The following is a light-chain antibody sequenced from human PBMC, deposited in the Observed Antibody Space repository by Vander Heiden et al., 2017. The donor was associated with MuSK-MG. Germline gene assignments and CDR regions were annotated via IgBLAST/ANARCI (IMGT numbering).Light chain of an antibody. J-gene: IGKJ1*01. CDR3: QQDGASPST. Sequence: EIVFTPSPGTLSLSPGERVTLSCRASQSINKNHLGWYQQKAGKAPRLLIYAASTSSTGIPDRFSGSGSATDFTLTISGLEPEDLAVYFCQQDGASPSTFGQGTKVXIK. CDR2: AAS. V-gene: IGKV3-20*01. CDR1: QSINKNH.